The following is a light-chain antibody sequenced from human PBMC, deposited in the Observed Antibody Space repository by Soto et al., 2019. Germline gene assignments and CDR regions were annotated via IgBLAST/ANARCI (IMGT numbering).Light chain of an antibody. CDR1: QSVLYSSNNKNC. J-gene: IGKJ1*01. Sequence: DIVMTQSPDSLAVSLGERATINCESSQSVLYSSNNKNCLAWYQQKPGQPPKLLIYWAYNRESGVPDRFSGGGSGTDFTLTISGLQAEDVAVYYCQQYCVRPWTFGQGTKVEIK. CDR3: QQYCVRPWT. CDR2: WAY. V-gene: IGKV4-1*01.